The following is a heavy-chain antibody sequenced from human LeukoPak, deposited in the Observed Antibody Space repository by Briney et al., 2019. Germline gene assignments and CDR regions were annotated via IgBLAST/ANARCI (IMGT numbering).Heavy chain of an antibody. D-gene: IGHD1-7*01. V-gene: IGHV3-23*01. CDR2: ISGSGGST. CDR3: AKDLNWNYVSDAFDI. J-gene: IGHJ3*02. CDR1: GFTFSSYA. Sequence: PGGSLRLSCAASGFTFSSYAMSWVRQAPGKGLEWVSAISGSGGSTYYADSVKGRFTISRDNSKNTLYLQMNGLRAEDTAVYYCAKDLNWNYVSDAFDIWGQGTMVTVSS.